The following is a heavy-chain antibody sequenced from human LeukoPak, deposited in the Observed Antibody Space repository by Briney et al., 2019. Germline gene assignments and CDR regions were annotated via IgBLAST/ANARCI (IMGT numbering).Heavy chain of an antibody. J-gene: IGHJ5*02. Sequence: PGGTLRLSCAASGFTFSSYGMSWVRQAPGKGLEWVSAISGSGGSTYYADSVKGRFTISRDNSKNTLYLQMNSLRAEGTAVYYCAKDKFSVAVVADRLKWFDPWGQGTLVTVSS. CDR2: ISGSGGST. CDR3: AKDKFSVAVVADRLKWFDP. D-gene: IGHD2-15*01. V-gene: IGHV3-23*01. CDR1: GFTFSSYG.